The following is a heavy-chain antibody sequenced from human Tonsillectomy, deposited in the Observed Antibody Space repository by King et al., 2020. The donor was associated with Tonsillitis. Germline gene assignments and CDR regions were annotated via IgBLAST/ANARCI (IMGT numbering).Heavy chain of an antibody. CDR1: GYTFTGYY. CDR2: INPNSGGT. V-gene: IGHV1-2*02. CDR3: ARLFYDSSGYPTEAFDI. D-gene: IGHD3-22*01. Sequence: QLVQSGAEVKKPGASVKVSCKASGYTFTGYYMHWVRQAPRQGLEWMGWINPNSGGTNSAQKFQGRVTMTRDTSISTAYMELSRLRSDDTAVYCCARLFYDSSGYPTEAFDIWGQGTMVTVSS. J-gene: IGHJ3*02.